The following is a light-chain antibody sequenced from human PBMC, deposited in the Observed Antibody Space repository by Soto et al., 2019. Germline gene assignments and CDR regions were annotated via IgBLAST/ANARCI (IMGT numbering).Light chain of an antibody. Sequence: EVVLTQSPGSLSLSPGDRATLSCRASRSLVNTYVAWYQQKAGQAPRLLIYDASTRATGIPDRFSGSGSGTDFTLSISRLEPEDFAVYYCQSYGSSRTFGHGTKVEI. CDR1: RSLVNTY. CDR2: DAS. V-gene: IGKV3-20*01. CDR3: QSYGSSRT. J-gene: IGKJ1*01.